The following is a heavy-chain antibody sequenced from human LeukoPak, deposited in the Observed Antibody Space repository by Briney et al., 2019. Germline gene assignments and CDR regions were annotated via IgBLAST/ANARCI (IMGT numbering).Heavy chain of an antibody. V-gene: IGHV5-51*01. CDR1: GYSFTSYW. D-gene: IGHD6-13*01. CDR3: ARHHSSSFGEVVDY. Sequence: GESLKISCKGSGYSFTSYWIGWVRTMPGKGLGWMGIIYPGDSDNRYSTSFQGQVPISADKSISTAYLQWSSLKASDTAMYYCARHHSSSFGEVVDYWGQGTLVTVSS. J-gene: IGHJ4*02. CDR2: IYPGDSDN.